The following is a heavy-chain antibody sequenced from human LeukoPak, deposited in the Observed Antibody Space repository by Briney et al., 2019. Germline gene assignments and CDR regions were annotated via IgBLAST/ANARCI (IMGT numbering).Heavy chain of an antibody. CDR1: GFTLNNAW. Sequence: GGSLRLSCAASGFTLNNAWMSWVRQAPGKGLEWLGRIKRETDGGTIDYAAPVKGRFTISRDDSRNTLYLQMDSLKIEDTAVYYCTTDRYYDNSELQFQHWGQGTLVAVSS. CDR3: TTDRYYDNSELQFQH. D-gene: IGHD3-22*01. V-gene: IGHV3-15*01. J-gene: IGHJ1*01. CDR2: IKRETDGGTI.